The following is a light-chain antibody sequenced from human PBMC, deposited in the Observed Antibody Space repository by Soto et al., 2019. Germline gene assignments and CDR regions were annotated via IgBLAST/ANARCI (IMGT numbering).Light chain of an antibody. CDR1: SSDVGSYNV. J-gene: IGLJ2*01. V-gene: IGLV2-23*01. CDR3: CSYAGSSTVV. Sequence: QSALTQPASVSGSPGQSITISCTGTSSDVGSYNVVSWYQQHPGKAPKLMIYEGSTRPSGVSNRFSGSKSGNTASLTISGLQAEDEADYYCCSYAGSSTVVFGGGTKLTVL. CDR2: EGS.